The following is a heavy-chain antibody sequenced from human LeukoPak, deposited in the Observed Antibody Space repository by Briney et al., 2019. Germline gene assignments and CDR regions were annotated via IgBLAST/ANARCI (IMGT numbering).Heavy chain of an antibody. V-gene: IGHV3-74*01. D-gene: IGHD2-21*02. CDR3: ARVAYCGGDCYSLDYYYMDV. J-gene: IGHJ6*03. Sequence: PGGSLRLSCAASGFTLRNYWMHWVRQTPGKGLLWVSRINGDGTSATYAGSVKGRFTISRDNAKNTLYLQMNSLRAEDTAVYYCARVAYCGGDCYSLDYYYMDVWGKGTTVTASS. CDR1: GFTLRNYW. CDR2: INGDGTSA.